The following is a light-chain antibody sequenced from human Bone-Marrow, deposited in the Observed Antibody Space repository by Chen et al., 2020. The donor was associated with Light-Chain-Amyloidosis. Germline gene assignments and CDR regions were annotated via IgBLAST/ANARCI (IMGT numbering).Light chain of an antibody. V-gene: IGKV3-11*01. CDR2: DAS. CDR3: QQYNSYPMYT. CDR1: QSVSSY. Sequence: EIVLTQSPATLSLSPGERATLSCRASQSVSSYLAWYQQKPGQAPRLLIYDASNRATGIPARFSGRGSGTEFTLTISSLQPDDFATYYCQQYNSYPMYTFGQGTKLEIK. J-gene: IGKJ2*01.